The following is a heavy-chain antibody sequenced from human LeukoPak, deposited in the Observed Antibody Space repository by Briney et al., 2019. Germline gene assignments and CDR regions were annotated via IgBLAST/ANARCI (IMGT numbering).Heavy chain of an antibody. D-gene: IGHD6-13*01. CDR3: ARVLRGLAAAGTPNWFDP. Sequence: SETLSLTCTVSGGSISSYYWSWIRQPPGKGLEWIGYIYYSGSTNYNPSLKSRVTISVDTSKNQFSLKLSSVTAADTAVYYCARVLRGLAAAGTPNWFDPWGQGTLVTVSS. CDR2: IYYSGST. CDR1: GGSISSYY. J-gene: IGHJ5*02. V-gene: IGHV4-59*01.